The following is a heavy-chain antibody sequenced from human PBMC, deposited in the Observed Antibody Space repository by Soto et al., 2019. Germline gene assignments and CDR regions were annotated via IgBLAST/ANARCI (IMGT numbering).Heavy chain of an antibody. V-gene: IGHV3-30-3*01. Sequence: GGSLRLCCAACGFTFSSYAMHWVRQAPGKGLEWVAVISYDGSNKYYADSVKGRFTISRDNSKNTLYLQMNSLRAEDTAVYYCARGRAYYYDSSGYYPDDAFDIWGQGTMVTVSS. D-gene: IGHD3-22*01. J-gene: IGHJ3*02. CDR1: GFTFSSYA. CDR3: ARGRAYYYDSSGYYPDDAFDI. CDR2: ISYDGSNK.